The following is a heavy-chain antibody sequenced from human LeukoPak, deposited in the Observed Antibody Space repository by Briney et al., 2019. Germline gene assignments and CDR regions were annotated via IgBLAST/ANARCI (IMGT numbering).Heavy chain of an antibody. CDR1: GYTFTGYY. Sequence: ASVKVSFKASGYTFTGYYMHWVRQAPGQGREWMGWINPNSGGTNYAQKFQGRVTMNRDTSISTAYMELSRLRSDDTAVYYCARARRGYCSGGSCYSNYFDYWGQGTLVTVSS. V-gene: IGHV1-2*02. J-gene: IGHJ4*02. CDR2: INPNSGGT. D-gene: IGHD2-15*01. CDR3: ARARRGYCSGGSCYSNYFDY.